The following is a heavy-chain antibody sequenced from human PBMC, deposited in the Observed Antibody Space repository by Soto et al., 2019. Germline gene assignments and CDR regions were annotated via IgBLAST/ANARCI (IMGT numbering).Heavy chain of an antibody. Sequence: GSLRLSCAASGFTFSSYAMHWVRQAPGKGLEYVSAISSNGGSTYYANSVKGRFTISRDNSKNMLYLQMNSLSVEDMAVYYCARDGVGATVFFGYFDYWGQGALVTVSS. J-gene: IGHJ4*02. V-gene: IGHV3-64*01. CDR2: ISSNGGST. D-gene: IGHD1-26*01. CDR1: GFTFSSYA. CDR3: ARDGVGATVFFGYFDY.